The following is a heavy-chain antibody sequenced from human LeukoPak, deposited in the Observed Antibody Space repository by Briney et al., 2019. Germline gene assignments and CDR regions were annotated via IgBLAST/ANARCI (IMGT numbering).Heavy chain of an antibody. D-gene: IGHD3-10*01. CDR2: IYYSGST. CDR3: ARWGRAGSGSYYYFDY. V-gene: IGHV4-39*01. J-gene: IGHJ4*02. CDR1: GGSISSSSYY. Sequence: SETLSLTCTVSGGSISSSSYYWGWIRQPPGKGLEWIGSIYYSGSTYYNPPLKSRVTISVDTSKNQFSLKLSSVTAADTAVYYCARWGRAGSGSYYYFDYWGQGTLVTVSS.